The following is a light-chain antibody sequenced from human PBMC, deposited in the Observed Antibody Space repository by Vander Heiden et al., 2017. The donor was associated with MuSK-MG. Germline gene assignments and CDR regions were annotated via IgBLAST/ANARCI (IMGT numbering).Light chain of an antibody. J-gene: IGLJ2*01. V-gene: IGLV2-23*02. CDR1: SSDVGSYKH. CDR2: EVT. CDR3: CSYAGSNNVI. Sequence: QSALTQPASVSGSPGQSITIPCTGTSSDVGSYKHVSWYQQYPGKAPQLMIFEVTKRPSGVYNRFSGSKSGNTASLTIAGLQAEDEADYYCCSYAGSNNVIFGGGTTLTVL.